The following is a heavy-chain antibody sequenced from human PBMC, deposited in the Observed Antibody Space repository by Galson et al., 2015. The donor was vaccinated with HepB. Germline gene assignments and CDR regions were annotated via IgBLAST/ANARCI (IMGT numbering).Heavy chain of an antibody. V-gene: IGHV5-51*01. D-gene: IGHD3-3*01. CDR1: GYSFTSYW. Sequence: QSGAEVKKPGESLKISCKGSGYSFTSYWIGWVRQMPGKGLEWMGIIYPGDSDTRYSPSFQGQVTISADKSISTAYLQWSSLKASGTAMYYCARWGGGVVISYYYYGMDVWGQGTTVTVSS. CDR2: IYPGDSDT. CDR3: ARWGGGVVISYYYYGMDV. J-gene: IGHJ6*02.